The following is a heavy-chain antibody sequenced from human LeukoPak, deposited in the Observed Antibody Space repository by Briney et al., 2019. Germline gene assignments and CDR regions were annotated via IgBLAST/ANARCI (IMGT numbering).Heavy chain of an antibody. J-gene: IGHJ4*02. V-gene: IGHV1-69*05. CDR3: ARLRGYSGYDLGDYFDY. CDR2: IIPIFGTA. CDR1: GGTFSSYA. D-gene: IGHD5-12*01. Sequence: SVKVSCKASGGTFSSYAISWVRQAPGQGLEWMGRIIPIFGTANYAQKFQGRVTITTDEFTSTAYMELSSLRSEDTAVYYCARLRGYSGYDLGDYFDYWGQGTLVTVSS.